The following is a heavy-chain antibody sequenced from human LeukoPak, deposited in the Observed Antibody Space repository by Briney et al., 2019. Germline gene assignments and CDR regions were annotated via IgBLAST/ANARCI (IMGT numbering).Heavy chain of an antibody. Sequence: PSEILSLTCIVSGGSINSHYWSWIRQPPGKGLEWIGDIHYTGTTKYNPSAKSRVTISIDTSKNQFSLELSSVTATDTAVYFCATNRVGTYDRPFDIWGQGTMVTVSS. CDR1: GGSINSHY. CDR2: IHYTGTT. CDR3: ATNRVGTYDRPFDI. V-gene: IGHV4-59*08. J-gene: IGHJ3*02. D-gene: IGHD1-26*01.